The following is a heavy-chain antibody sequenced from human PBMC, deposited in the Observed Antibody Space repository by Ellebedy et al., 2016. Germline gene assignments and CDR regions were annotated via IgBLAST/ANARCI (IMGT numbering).Heavy chain of an antibody. CDR3: ARDGGHDYGDTTLDY. CDR1: GFTFSDYY. J-gene: IGHJ4*02. CDR2: ISSSSSYT. D-gene: IGHD4-17*01. Sequence: GESLKISCAASGFTFSDYYMSWIRQAPGKGLEWVSYISSSSSYTNYADSVKGRFTISRDNDKDSLYLQMNSLRAEDTAVYYCARDGGHDYGDTTLDYWGQGTLVTVSS. V-gene: IGHV3-11*06.